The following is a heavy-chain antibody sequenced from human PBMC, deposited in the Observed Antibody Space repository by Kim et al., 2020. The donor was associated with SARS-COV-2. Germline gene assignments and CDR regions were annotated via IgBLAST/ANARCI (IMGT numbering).Heavy chain of an antibody. CDR1: GFTFSNAW. V-gene: IGHV3-15*01. CDR2: IKSKTDGGTT. Sequence: GGSLRLSCAASGFTFSNAWMSWVRQAPGKGLEWVGRIKSKTDGGTTDYSAPGKGRFTISRDDSKNTLYLQINSLKTEDTAVYYCTTEPSTTYYDILTGYYMLDYWGQGTLVTVSS. D-gene: IGHD3-9*01. CDR3: TTEPSTTYYDILTGYYMLDY. J-gene: IGHJ4*02.